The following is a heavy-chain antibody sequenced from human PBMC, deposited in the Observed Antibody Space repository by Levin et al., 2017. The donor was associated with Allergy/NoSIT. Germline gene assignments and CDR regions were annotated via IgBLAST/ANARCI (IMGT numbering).Heavy chain of an antibody. CDR1: GGSFSGFY. CDR3: ARFRVIGLFHDAFDI. Sequence: SQTLSLTCAIYGGSFSGFYWSWIRQPPGKGLEWIGEINHSGSTNYNPSLKSRVTISVDTSKNQFSLKLSSVTAADTAVYYCARFRVIGLFHDAFDIWGQGTMVTVSS. J-gene: IGHJ3*02. V-gene: IGHV4-34*01. CDR2: INHSGST. D-gene: IGHD3-22*01.